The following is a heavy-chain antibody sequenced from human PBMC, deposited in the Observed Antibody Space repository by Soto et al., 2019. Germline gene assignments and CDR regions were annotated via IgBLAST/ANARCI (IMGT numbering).Heavy chain of an antibody. CDR2: INPSGGST. V-gene: IGHV1-46*03. CDR1: GYTFTSYY. CDR3: ASAGLYCGGDCYAAYFDY. D-gene: IGHD2-21*02. Sequence: QVQLVQSGAEVKKPGASVKVSCKASGYTFTSYYMHWVRQAPGQGLEWMGIINPSGGSTSYAQKFQGRVTMTRDTSTSTVYMELSSLRSEDTAVYYCASAGLYCGGDCYAAYFDYWGQGTLVTVSS. J-gene: IGHJ4*02.